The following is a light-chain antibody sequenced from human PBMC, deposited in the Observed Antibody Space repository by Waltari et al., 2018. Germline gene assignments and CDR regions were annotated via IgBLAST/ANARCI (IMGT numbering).Light chain of an antibody. Sequence: SALTQPASVSGPPGQPITISCTGTSSDIGSDGLVSWDQHHPGKAPKVKIYEGSKRPSGVPERFSGSRSGNTASLTISGLQAEDEADYYCCSYASSGTFVFGTGTKVTVL. J-gene: IGLJ1*01. V-gene: IGLV2-23*01. CDR2: EGS. CDR1: SSDIGSDGL. CDR3: CSYASSGTFV.